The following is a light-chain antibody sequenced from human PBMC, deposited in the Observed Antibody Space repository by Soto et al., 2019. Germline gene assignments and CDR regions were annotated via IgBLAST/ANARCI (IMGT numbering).Light chain of an antibody. CDR3: QQYGSSLT. J-gene: IGKJ2*01. Sequence: EVVLTQSPGTLSLAQGERATLSCRASQRGTNNYLAWYRHKPGQAPRCLISGAAIRSPGIPDRFSGSGSGKVFTLTISRLEPEYFAEYYCQQYGSSLTFGQGTKLEIK. CDR1: QRGTNNY. V-gene: IGKV3-20*01. CDR2: GAA.